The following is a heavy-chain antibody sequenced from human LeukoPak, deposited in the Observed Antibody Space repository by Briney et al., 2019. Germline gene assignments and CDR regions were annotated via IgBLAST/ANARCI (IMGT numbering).Heavy chain of an antibody. CDR3: ARDLEPGVDY. CDR1: GFTFSSYS. J-gene: IGHJ4*02. V-gene: IGHV3-21*01. D-gene: IGHD1-26*01. CDR2: ISSSSSYI. Sequence: GGSLRLSCAASGFTFSSYSMTWVRQAPGKGLEWVSSISSSSSYIYYADSVKGRFTISRDNAKNSLYLQMNSLRAEDTAVYYCARDLEPGVDYWGQGTLVTVSS.